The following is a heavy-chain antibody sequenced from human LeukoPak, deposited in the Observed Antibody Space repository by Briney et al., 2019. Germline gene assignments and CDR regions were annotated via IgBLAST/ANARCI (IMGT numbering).Heavy chain of an antibody. D-gene: IGHD3-10*01. J-gene: IGHJ4*02. CDR1: GGSISSYY. CDR2: IYYSGST. Sequence: PSETLSLTCTVSGGSISSYYWSWIRQPPGKGLEWIGYIYYSGSTNYNPSLKSRVTISVDTSKNQFSQKLSSVTAADTAVYYCARGLRGSGSYSYFDYWGQGTLVTVSS. V-gene: IGHV4-59*01. CDR3: ARGLRGSGSYSYFDY.